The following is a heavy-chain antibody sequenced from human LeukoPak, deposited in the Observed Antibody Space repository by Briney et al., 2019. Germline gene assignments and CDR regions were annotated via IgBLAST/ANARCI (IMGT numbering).Heavy chain of an antibody. D-gene: IGHD2-15*01. J-gene: IGHJ6*04. V-gene: IGHV4-39*01. CDR1: GGSISSSSYY. CDR2: IYYSGST. Sequence: PSETLSLTCTVSGGSISSSSYYWGWIRQPPGKGLEWIGSIYYSGSTYYNPSLKSRVTISVDTSKNQFSLKLSSVTAADTAVYYCARHGDSPATWDVWGKGTTVTVSS. CDR3: ARHGDSPATWDV.